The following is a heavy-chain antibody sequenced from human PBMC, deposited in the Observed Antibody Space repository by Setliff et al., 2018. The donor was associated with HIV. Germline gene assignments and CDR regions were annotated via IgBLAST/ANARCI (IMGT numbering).Heavy chain of an antibody. CDR1: GFTFSSYA. J-gene: IGHJ5*02. CDR2: ISGSRGST. V-gene: IGHV3-23*01. Sequence: GGSLRLSCAASGFTFSSYAMSWVRQAPGKGLEWVSAISGSRGSTFYADSVKGRFTISRDNSKNTLYLHMNSLRVEDTAVYYCAKAHPGAYNWNYYNPPRWFDPWGQGTLVTVSS. CDR3: AKAHPGAYNWNYYNPPRWFDP. D-gene: IGHD1-7*01.